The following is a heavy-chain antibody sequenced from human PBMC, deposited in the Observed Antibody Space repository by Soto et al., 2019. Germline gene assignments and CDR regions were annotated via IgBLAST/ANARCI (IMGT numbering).Heavy chain of an antibody. CDR1: GGSISSGGYS. CDR3: ARGIYHGDYLIGYVDY. D-gene: IGHD4-17*01. J-gene: IGHJ4*02. CDR2: IYHSGST. Sequence: SETLSLTCAVSGGSISSGGYSWSWIRQPPGKGLEWIRYIYHSGSTYYNPSLKSRVTISVDRSKNQFSLELSSVADTDTVVYYCARGIYHGDYLIGYVDYWGQATLVTVSS. V-gene: IGHV4-30-2*01.